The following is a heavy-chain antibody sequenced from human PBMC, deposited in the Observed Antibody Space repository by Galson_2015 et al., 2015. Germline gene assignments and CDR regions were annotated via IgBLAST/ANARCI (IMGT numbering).Heavy chain of an antibody. D-gene: IGHD1-26*01. V-gene: IGHV4-34*01. J-gene: IGHJ3*02. Sequence: LTCAVYGGSSSGSYWSWIRQPPGKGLEWIGEINHSGSTNYNPSLKSRVTISVDTSKNQFSLKLSSVTAADTAVYYRARRTAPTTAYFAFAFDIWGQGTMVTVSS. CDR3: ARRTAPTTAYFAFAFDI. CDR1: GGSSSGSY. CDR2: INHSGST.